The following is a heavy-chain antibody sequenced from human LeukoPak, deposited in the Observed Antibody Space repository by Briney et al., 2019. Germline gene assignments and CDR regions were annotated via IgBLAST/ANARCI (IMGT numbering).Heavy chain of an antibody. CDR1: GGSISSYY. V-gene: IGHV4-59*01. J-gene: IGHJ4*02. CDR3: ARDTYSSGWSGFDY. D-gene: IGHD6-19*01. Sequence: SETLSLTCTVSGGSISSYYWSWLRQPPGKGLEWIGDIYYSGSTNYNPSLKSRVTISVDTSKNQFSLKLSSVIAADTAVYYCARDTYSSGWSGFDYWGQGTLVTVSS. CDR2: IYYSGST.